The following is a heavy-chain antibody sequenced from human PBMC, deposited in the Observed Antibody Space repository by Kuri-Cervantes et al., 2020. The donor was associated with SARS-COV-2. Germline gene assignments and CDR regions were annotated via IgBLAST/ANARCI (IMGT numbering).Heavy chain of an antibody. Sequence: SETLSLTCAFYGESFSGYYWNWIRQSPGKGLEWIGEVNHRRSTNYNPSLKSRVTISVDTSSKQFSLNLSSVTAADTAVYYCARLGGYRSGYNWFDPWGQGTLVTVSS. J-gene: IGHJ5*02. D-gene: IGHD5-18*01. CDR2: VNHRRST. CDR3: ARLGGYRSGYNWFDP. CDR1: GESFSGYY. V-gene: IGHV4-34*01.